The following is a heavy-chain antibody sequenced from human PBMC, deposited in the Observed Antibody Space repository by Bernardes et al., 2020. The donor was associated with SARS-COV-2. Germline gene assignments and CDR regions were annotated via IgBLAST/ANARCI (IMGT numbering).Heavy chain of an antibody. CDR1: GFILTNYW. D-gene: IGHD3-10*01. V-gene: IGHV3-74*01. Sequence: GGSLRLSCAASGFILTNYWMHWVRQTPGKGLVWVSRMNEDGSITNYADSVKGRFTISRDNAKNTLYLQMNSLRVEDTAVYYCAREFGGNSDYWGQGTLVTVSS. CDR3: AREFGGNSDY. J-gene: IGHJ4*02. CDR2: MNEDGSIT.